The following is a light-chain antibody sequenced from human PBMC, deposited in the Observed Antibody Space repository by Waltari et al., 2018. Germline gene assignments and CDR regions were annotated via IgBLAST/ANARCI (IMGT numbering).Light chain of an antibody. CDR1: SSDVGGYNY. CDR3: SSYTSSSTVV. V-gene: IGLV2-14*01. Sequence: QSALTQPASVSGSPGQSLTISCTGTSSDVGGYNYVSWYQQNPGNAPKLMICEVSNRPSGVSNRFSGSKSGNTASLTISGLQAEDEADYYCSSYTSSSTVVFGGGTKLTVL. CDR2: EVS. J-gene: IGLJ2*01.